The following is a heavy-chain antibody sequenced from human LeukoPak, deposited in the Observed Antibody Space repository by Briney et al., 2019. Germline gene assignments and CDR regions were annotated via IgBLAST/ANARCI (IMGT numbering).Heavy chain of an antibody. CDR2: MNPNSGNT. V-gene: IGHV1-8*03. CDR3: ARRVYYYYYMDV. Sequence: GASVKVSCKASGYTFTSYDINWVRQATGQGLEWMGWMNPNSGNTGYAQKFQGRVTVTRNTSISTAYMELSSLRSEDTAVYYCARRVYYYYYMDVWGKGTTVTVSS. CDR1: GYTFTSYD. J-gene: IGHJ6*03.